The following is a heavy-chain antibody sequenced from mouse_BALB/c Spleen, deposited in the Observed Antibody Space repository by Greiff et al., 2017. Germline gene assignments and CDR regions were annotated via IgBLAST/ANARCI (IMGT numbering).Heavy chain of an antibody. CDR3: ARGGDRYEGWFAY. J-gene: IGHJ3*01. CDR2: INPYNDGT. V-gene: IGHV1-14*01. Sequence: EVQLQQSGPELVKPGASVKMSCKASGYTFTSYVMHWVQQKPGQGLEWIGYINPYNDGTKYNEKFKGKATLTSDKSSSTAYMELSSLTSEDSAVYYCARGGDRYEGWFAYWGQGTLVTVSA. D-gene: IGHD2-14*01. CDR1: GYTFTSYV.